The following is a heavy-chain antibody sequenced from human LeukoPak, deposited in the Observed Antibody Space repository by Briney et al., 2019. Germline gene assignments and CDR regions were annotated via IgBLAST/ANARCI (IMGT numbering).Heavy chain of an antibody. CDR1: GGSISRSSYY. J-gene: IGHJ6*02. V-gene: IGHV4-39*02. Sequence: SETLPLTCIVSGGSISRSSYYWGWIRQPPGKGPEWIGSISFSGNTYYNPSLNSRVTISVDTSKNHFSLKLSSVTAADTAVYYCARDIPNYDFWSGNSKGMDVWGQGTTVTVSS. CDR2: ISFSGNT. CDR3: ARDIPNYDFWSGNSKGMDV. D-gene: IGHD3-3*01.